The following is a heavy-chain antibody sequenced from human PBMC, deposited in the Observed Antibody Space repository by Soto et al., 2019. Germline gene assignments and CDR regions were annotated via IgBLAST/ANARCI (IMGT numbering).Heavy chain of an antibody. Sequence: QVQLVQSGAEVKKPGASVKVSCKASGYTFTSNDINWVRQAPGQGPEWMGWMNPDNGKKGFAQKFQVRITMTRNTSIHTAYMELSSLRSDDTSVYFCARPLCSSTRCAPYFFDYWVQGSLVTVYS. CDR2: MNPDNGKK. D-gene: IGHD2-2*01. J-gene: IGHJ4*02. CDR1: GYTFTSND. CDR3: ARPLCSSTRCAPYFFDY. V-gene: IGHV1-8*01.